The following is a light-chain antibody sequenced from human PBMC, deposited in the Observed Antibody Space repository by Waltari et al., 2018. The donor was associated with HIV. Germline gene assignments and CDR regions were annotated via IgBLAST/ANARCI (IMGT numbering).Light chain of an antibody. J-gene: IGLJ2*01. V-gene: IGLV3-10*01. Sequence: SFELTQPPSVSVSPGQTARITCSGDELPKKYAYWYQQRSGQPPVLVIYEDDQRPYGLPGRFSGSSSGTVATVTISGAQVDDEADYCCFSTDTMHNPLFGGGTKLTVL. CDR3: FSTDTMHNPL. CDR1: ELPKKY. CDR2: EDD.